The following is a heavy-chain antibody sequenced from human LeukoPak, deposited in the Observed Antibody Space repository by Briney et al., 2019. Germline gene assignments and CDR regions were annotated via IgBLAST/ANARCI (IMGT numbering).Heavy chain of an antibody. CDR3: AKDVQPAADYYDSSGYGDY. CDR1: GFTFSSYG. CDR2: ISYDGSNK. V-gene: IGHV3-30*18. J-gene: IGHJ4*02. D-gene: IGHD3-22*01. Sequence: GGSLRLSCAASGFTFSSYGMHWVRQAPGKGLEWVAVISYDGSNKYYADSVKGRFTISRDNSKNTLYLQMNSLRAEDTAVYYCAKDVQPAADYYDSSGYGDYWGQGTLVTVSS.